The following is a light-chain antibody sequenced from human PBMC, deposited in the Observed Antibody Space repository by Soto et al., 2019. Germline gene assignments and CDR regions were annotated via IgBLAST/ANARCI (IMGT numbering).Light chain of an antibody. Sequence: EIVMTQSPATLSVSPGERATLSCRASQSVNSNLAWYQQKPGQSPRLLIYEASTRATGIPDRFSGSGYGTHFPIPIITLQSEDYAVYYCRQYNKWPPYTFRPGTKVDIK. CDR2: EAS. CDR3: RQYNKWPPYT. V-gene: IGKV3-15*01. J-gene: IGKJ3*01. CDR1: QSVNSN.